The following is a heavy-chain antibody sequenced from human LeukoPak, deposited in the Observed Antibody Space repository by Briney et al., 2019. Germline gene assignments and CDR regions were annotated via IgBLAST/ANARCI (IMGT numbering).Heavy chain of an antibody. Sequence: GGSLRLSCAASGFTFSDYDMNWVRQAPGKGLEWVSSIGGGGGTYYADSLKGRFTISRDNSKNTLYLQMNSLRAEDTAVYYCAKGNSGYNSGYYYHFFDYWGQGTLVTVSS. V-gene: IGHV3-23*01. CDR1: GFTFSDYD. CDR3: AKGNSGYNSGYYYHFFDY. D-gene: IGHD5-12*01. CDR2: IGGGGGT. J-gene: IGHJ4*02.